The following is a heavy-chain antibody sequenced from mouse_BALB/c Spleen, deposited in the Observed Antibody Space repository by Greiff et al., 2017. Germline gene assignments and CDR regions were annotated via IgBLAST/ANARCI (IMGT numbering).Heavy chain of an antibody. J-gene: IGHJ4*01. D-gene: IGHD2-14*01. CDR2: IRLKSNNYAT. CDR1: GFTFSNYW. CDR3: TSDYRYSYAMDY. Sequence: EVKLQESGGGLVQPGGSMKLSCVASGFTFSNYWMNWVRQSPEKGLEWVAEIRLKSNNYATHYAESVKGRFTISRDDSKSSVYLQMNNLRAEDTGIYYCTSDYRYSYAMDYWGQGTSVTVSS. V-gene: IGHV6-6*02.